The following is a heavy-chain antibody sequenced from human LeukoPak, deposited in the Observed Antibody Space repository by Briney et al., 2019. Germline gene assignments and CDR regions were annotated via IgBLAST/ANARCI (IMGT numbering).Heavy chain of an antibody. V-gene: IGHV4-59*01. CDR3: ARAGYSNYGYTYYFYYMDV. Sequence: PSETLSLTCTVSGGSISSYYWSWIRQPPGKGLEWIGYFYYSGSTNYNPSLKSRVTISVDTSKNQFSLKLSSVTAADTAVYYCARAGYSNYGYTYYFYYMDVWGKGTTVTVSS. CDR2: FYYSGST. D-gene: IGHD4-11*01. CDR1: GGSISSYY. J-gene: IGHJ6*03.